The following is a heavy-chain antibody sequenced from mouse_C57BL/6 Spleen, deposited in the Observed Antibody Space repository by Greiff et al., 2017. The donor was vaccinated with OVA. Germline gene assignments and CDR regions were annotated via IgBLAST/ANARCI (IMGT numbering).Heavy chain of an antibody. CDR1: GYSITSGYY. V-gene: IGHV3-6*01. J-gene: IGHJ4*01. CDR2: ISYDGSN. D-gene: IGHD1-1*01. Sequence: DVQLQESGPGLVKPSQSLSLTCSVTGYSITSGYYWNWIRQFPGNKLEWMGYISYDGSNNYNPSLKNRISITRDTSKNQFFLKLNSVTTEDTATYYCARAAGSSLYYAMDYWGQGTSVTVSS. CDR3: ARAAGSSLYYAMDY.